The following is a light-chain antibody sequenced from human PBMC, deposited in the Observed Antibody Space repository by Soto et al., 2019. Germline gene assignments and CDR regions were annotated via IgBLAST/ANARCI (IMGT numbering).Light chain of an antibody. J-gene: IGKJ2*01. CDR1: QSINRW. CDR2: DAA. V-gene: IGKV1-5*01. CDR3: QQYNTYPYT. Sequence: DIQMTQSPSTLSPSVGDRVTITCRASQSINRWLAWYQQKPGKAPNLLIYDAASLQSEVPSRFSGSGSGTEFTLTIRSLQPDDFATYYCQQYNTYPYTFGQGTKLEIK.